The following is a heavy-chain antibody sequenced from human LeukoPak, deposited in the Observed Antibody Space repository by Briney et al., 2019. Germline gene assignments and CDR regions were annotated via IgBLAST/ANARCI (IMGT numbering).Heavy chain of an antibody. CDR1: GFTFSSYS. CDR3: AKDRWDYDILTGYYPPLYDY. CDR2: ISSSSTYI. V-gene: IGHV3-21*04. D-gene: IGHD3-9*01. J-gene: IGHJ4*02. Sequence: GGSLRLSCAASGFTFSSYSMNWVRQAPGKGLEWVSSISSSSTYIYYTDSMKGRFTISRDNAKNSLYLQMNSLRAEDTAVYYCAKDRWDYDILTGYYPPLYDYWGQGTLVTVSS.